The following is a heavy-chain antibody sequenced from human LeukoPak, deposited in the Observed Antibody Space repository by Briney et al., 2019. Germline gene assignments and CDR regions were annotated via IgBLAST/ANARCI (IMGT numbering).Heavy chain of an antibody. CDR3: ARDLMGIAYRGAFYY. J-gene: IGHJ4*02. V-gene: IGHV3-30*19. Sequence: GGSLRLSCAASGFTFSSYGMHWVRQAPGKGLEWVAVMSYDGSNKYYADSVKGRFTISRDNSKNTLYLQMNSLRAEDTTVYYCARDLMGIAYRGAFYYWGQGTLVTVSS. CDR2: MSYDGSNK. CDR1: GFTFSSYG. D-gene: IGHD6-13*01.